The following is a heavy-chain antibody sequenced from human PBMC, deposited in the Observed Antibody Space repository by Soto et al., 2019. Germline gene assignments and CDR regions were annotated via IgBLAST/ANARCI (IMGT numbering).Heavy chain of an antibody. D-gene: IGHD6-19*01. CDR2: INAGNGNI. J-gene: IGHJ4*02. V-gene: IGHV1-3*01. CDR1: GYTFTSSA. CDR3: ARDGAVAGDSNFDY. Sequence: ASVKVSCKASGYTFTSSAIHWVRQAPGQGLEWMGWINAGNGNIKHSQKFQHRVTITRDTSASTAYMELSSLRFEVTAVYYCARDGAVAGDSNFDYWGQGTLVTVSS.